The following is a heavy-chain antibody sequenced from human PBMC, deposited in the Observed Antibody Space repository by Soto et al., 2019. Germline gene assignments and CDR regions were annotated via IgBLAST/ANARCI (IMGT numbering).Heavy chain of an antibody. CDR2: IYYSGST. V-gene: IGHV4-31*03. J-gene: IGHJ6*02. CDR1: GGSISSGGYY. CDR3: ARDLSVVDPIWSGYSAYYYYGMDV. D-gene: IGHD3-3*01. Sequence: NPSETLSLTCTVSGGSISSGGYYWSWIRQHPGKGLEWIGYIYYSGSTYYNPSLKSRVTISVDTSKNQFSLKLSSVTAADTAVYYCARDLSVVDPIWSGYSAYYYYGMDVWGQGTTVTVSS.